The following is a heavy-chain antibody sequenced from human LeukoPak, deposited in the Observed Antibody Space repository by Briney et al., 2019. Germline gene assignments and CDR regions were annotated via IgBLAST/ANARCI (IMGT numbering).Heavy chain of an antibody. V-gene: IGHV3-43*01. CDR2: ISWDGGST. J-gene: IGHJ4*02. CDR1: GFTFDDYT. D-gene: IGHD3-10*01. CDR3: AKDMSMGAMVRGVTSFDY. Sequence: GGSLRLSCAASGFTFDDYTMHWVRQAPGKGLEWVSLISWDGGSTYYADSVKGRFTISRDNSKNSLYLQMNSLRTEDTALYYCAKDMSMGAMVRGVTSFDYWGQGTLVTVSS.